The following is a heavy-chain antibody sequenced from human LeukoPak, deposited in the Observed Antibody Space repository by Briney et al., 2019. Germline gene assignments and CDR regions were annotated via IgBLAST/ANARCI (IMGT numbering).Heavy chain of an antibody. V-gene: IGHV3-30*02. J-gene: IGHJ4*02. D-gene: IGHD3-9*01. CDR2: IRYDGSNK. Sequence: PGGSLRLSCAASGFTFSSYGMHWVRQAPGKGLEWVAFIRYDGSNKYYADSVKGRFTISRDNSKNTLYLQMNSLRPEDTAVYYCAKDGYFDWLSNGSFDYWGQGTLVTVSS. CDR3: AKDGYFDWLSNGSFDY. CDR1: GFTFSSYG.